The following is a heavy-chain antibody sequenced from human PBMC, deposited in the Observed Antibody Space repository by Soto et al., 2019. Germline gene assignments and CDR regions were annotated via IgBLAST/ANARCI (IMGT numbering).Heavy chain of an antibody. CDR1: GFTFSSYA. V-gene: IGHV3-23*01. D-gene: IGHD3-3*01. CDR3: AKAQSSYYDFWSGPGSLDD. Sequence: GGSLRLSCAASGFTFSSYAMSWVRQAPGKGLEWVSAISGSGGSTYYADSVKGRFTISRDNSKNTLYLQMNSLRAEDTAVYYCAKAQSSYYDFWSGPGSLDDWGQGTLVTVSS. J-gene: IGHJ4*02. CDR2: ISGSGGST.